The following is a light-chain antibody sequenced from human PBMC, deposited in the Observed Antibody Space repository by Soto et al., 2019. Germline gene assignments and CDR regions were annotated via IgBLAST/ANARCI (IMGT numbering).Light chain of an antibody. V-gene: IGKV3-20*01. CDR3: QHYGSSPIT. J-gene: IGKJ5*01. CDR2: GAS. CDR1: QSVSSTY. Sequence: EIVLTQSPCTLSLSPGEGATLSCRASQSVSSTYLAWYQQKPGQAPRLLIYGASGRATGIPDRFSGSGSGTDFTLTITRREPEDFAVYYCQHYGSSPITFGQGTRLEIK.